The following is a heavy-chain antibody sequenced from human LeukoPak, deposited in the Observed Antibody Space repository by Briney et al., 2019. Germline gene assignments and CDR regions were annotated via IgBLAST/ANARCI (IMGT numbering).Heavy chain of an antibody. D-gene: IGHD3-16*01. Sequence: GGSLRLSCAASGFSFSNYWMNWARQAPGKGLEWVASINHNGNVNYYVDSVKGRFTISRDNAKNSLYLQMSNLRAEDTAVYFCARGGGLDVWGQGATVTVSS. CDR1: GFSFSNYW. CDR3: ARGGGLDV. V-gene: IGHV3-7*03. CDR2: INHNGNVN. J-gene: IGHJ6*02.